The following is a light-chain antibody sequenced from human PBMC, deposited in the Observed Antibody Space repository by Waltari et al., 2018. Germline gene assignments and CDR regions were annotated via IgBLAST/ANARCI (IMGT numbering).Light chain of an antibody. CDR2: EAS. Sequence: EIVMTQSPATLSVSPGESATLPCRASQSISRNLAWYQQKPGQAPRPLIYEASTRATAIPARFSGSGSGTDFTLTISSLQSEDFALYYCQQYNNWPPLTFGGGTKVEIK. J-gene: IGKJ4*01. V-gene: IGKV3-15*01. CDR3: QQYNNWPPLT. CDR1: QSISRN.